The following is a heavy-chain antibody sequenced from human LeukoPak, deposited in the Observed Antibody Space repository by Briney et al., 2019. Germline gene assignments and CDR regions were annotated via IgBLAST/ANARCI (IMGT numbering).Heavy chain of an antibody. CDR3: ATSMDTAMVTLFDY. CDR2: ISAYNGNT. D-gene: IGHD5-18*01. CDR1: GYTFTSYG. V-gene: IGHV1-18*01. Sequence: ASVKVSCKASGYTFTSYGIGWVRQAPGQGLEWMGWISAYNGNTNYAQKLQGRVTMTTDTSTSTAYMELRSLRSDDTAVYYCATSMDTAMVTLFDYWGQGTLVTVSS. J-gene: IGHJ4*02.